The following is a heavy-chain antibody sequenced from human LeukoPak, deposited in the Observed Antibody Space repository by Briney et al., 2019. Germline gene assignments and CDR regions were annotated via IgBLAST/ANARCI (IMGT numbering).Heavy chain of an antibody. CDR1: GASFSGYY. J-gene: IGHJ4*02. V-gene: IGHV4-34*01. D-gene: IGHD3-10*01. CDR2: ISRGGDT. Sequence: SETLSLTCAVYGASFSGYYWSWIRQPPGKGLEWIGEISRGGDTNYNPSLRTRVTISVDTSKNQFSLKLSSVTAADTAVYYCARGYGSGSYFNGNWGQGTLVTVSS. CDR3: ARGYGSGSYFNGN.